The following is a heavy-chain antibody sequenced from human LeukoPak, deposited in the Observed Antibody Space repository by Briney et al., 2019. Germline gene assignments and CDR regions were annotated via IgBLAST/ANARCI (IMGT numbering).Heavy chain of an antibody. CDR1: GGSISSSN. D-gene: IGHD2-2*01. Sequence: LSLTCAVSGGSISSSNWWSWVRQAPGKGLEWVAVISYDGSNKYYADSVKGRFTISRDNSKNTLYLQMNSLRAEDTAVYYCAIGGRYCSSTSCYANAFDYWGQGTLVTVSS. V-gene: IGHV3-30*03. J-gene: IGHJ4*02. CDR2: ISYDGSNK. CDR3: AIGGRYCSSTSCYANAFDY.